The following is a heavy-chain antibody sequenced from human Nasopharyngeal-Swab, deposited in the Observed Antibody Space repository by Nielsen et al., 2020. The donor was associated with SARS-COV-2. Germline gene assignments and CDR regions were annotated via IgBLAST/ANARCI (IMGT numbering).Heavy chain of an antibody. CDR3: ARGGRGIFGVVTNFDY. V-gene: IGHV4-59*13. J-gene: IGHJ4*02. Sequence: PGKGLEWIGYFYYSGSTNYNPSLKSRVTISVDTSKNQFSLKLSSVTAADTAVYYCARGGRGIFGVVTNFDYWGQGTLVTVSS. CDR2: FYYSGST. D-gene: IGHD3-3*01.